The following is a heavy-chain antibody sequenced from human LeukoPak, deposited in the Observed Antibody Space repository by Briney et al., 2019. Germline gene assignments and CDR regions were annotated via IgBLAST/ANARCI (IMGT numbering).Heavy chain of an antibody. D-gene: IGHD6-19*01. J-gene: IGHJ2*01. Sequence: ASVKVSCKVSGYTLTELSMHWVRQAPGKGLEWMGGFDPEDGKTIYAQKFQGRVTMTEDTSTDTAYMELSSLRSEDTAVYYCATVRGVAVAGSSYWYFDLWGRGTLVTVSS. CDR1: GYTLTELS. V-gene: IGHV1-24*01. CDR2: FDPEDGKT. CDR3: ATVRGVAVAGSSYWYFDL.